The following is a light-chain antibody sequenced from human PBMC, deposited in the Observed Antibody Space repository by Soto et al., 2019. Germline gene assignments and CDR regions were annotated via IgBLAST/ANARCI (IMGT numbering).Light chain of an antibody. Sequence: QPVLTQPPSVSGAPGQRVTISCTGSSSNIGRGYAVHWYQQVLGSAPRLLPSGDNTRPSGVPDRFSGSRSGTSASLAITGLQAEDEADYYCQTFDSSLTISWVFGGGTKLTVL. CDR3: QTFDSSLTISWV. CDR1: SSNIGRGYA. CDR2: GDN. V-gene: IGLV1-40*01. J-gene: IGLJ3*02.